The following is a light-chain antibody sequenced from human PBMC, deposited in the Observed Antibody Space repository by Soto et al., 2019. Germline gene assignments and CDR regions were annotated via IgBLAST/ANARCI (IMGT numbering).Light chain of an antibody. CDR1: QTLTSNY. Sequence: EIVLTQSPATLSLSPGERATLSCRASQTLTSNYLAWYQQKPGQAPGLLIHGAASRATGIPDRFSGSGSGTDFTLTISRLEPEDFAVYYCQQYSDSVLTFGGGTKVEIK. CDR3: QQYSDSVLT. CDR2: GAA. J-gene: IGKJ4*01. V-gene: IGKV3-20*01.